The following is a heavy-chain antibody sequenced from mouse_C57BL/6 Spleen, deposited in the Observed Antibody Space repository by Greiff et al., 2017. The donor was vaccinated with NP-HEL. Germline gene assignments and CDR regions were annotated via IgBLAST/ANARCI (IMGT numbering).Heavy chain of an antibody. CDR3: ALGGGAMDY. V-gene: IGHV5-17*01. J-gene: IGHJ4*01. CDR1: GFTFSDYG. CDR2: ISSGSSTI. D-gene: IGHD3-3*01. Sequence: EVQLQESGGGLVKPGGSLKLSCAASGFTFSDYGMHWVRQAPEKGLEWVAYISSGSSTIYYADTVKGRFTISRDNAKNTLFLQMTSLRSEDTAMYYCALGGGAMDYWGQGTSVTVSS.